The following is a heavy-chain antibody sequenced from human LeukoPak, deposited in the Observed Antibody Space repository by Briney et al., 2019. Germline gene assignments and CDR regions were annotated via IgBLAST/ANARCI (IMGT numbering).Heavy chain of an antibody. D-gene: IGHD1-1*01. CDR2: IKPDVSEK. J-gene: IGHJ5*02. CDR1: GMTFSSFW. Sequence: GGSLRLSCAASGMTFSSFWMSWVRQAPGKGLEWVAHIKPDVSEKYYLDSVKGRFTVSRDNAKNSLYLQMNSLKTEDTAVYYCTRDRWNDNWFDPWGQGTLVTVSS. V-gene: IGHV3-7*03. CDR3: TRDRWNDNWFDP.